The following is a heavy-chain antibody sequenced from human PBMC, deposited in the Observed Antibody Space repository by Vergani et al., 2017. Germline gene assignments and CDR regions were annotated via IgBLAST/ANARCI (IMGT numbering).Heavy chain of an antibody. CDR3: AREGIDGLDWFDP. CDR2: ISPIFGTA. J-gene: IGHJ5*02. V-gene: IGHV1-69*18. CDR1: GGTFSSYA. Sequence: QVQLVQSGAEVKKPGSSVKVSCKASGGTFSSYAFSWVRQAPGQGLEWMGRISPIFGTANYAQKFQGRVTITADDSTSTAYMGLSSLRSEDTAVYYCAREGIDGLDWFDPWGQGTLVTVSS. D-gene: IGHD2-15*01.